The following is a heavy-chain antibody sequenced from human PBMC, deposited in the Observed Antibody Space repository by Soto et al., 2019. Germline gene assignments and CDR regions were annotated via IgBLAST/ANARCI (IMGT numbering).Heavy chain of an antibody. J-gene: IGHJ5*02. CDR1: EFTFDDYA. V-gene: IGHV3-9*01. Sequence: PGGSLRLSCAASEFTFDDYAMHWVRQAPGKGLEWVSGISWNSGSIGYADSVKGRFTISRDNAKNSLYLQMNSLRAEDTALYYCAKGSYGYSSSWYVSGPNWFDPWGQGTLVTVSS. CDR3: AKGSYGYSSSWYVSGPNWFDP. CDR2: ISWNSGSI. D-gene: IGHD6-13*01.